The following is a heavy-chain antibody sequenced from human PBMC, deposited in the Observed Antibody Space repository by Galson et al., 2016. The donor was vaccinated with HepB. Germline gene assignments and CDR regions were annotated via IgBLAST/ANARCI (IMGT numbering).Heavy chain of an antibody. D-gene: IGHD3-3*01. Sequence: SLRLSCAASGFIFDRYVMSWVRQAPGKGLHWVGFIRSNSYGGTTEYAASVKGSFTISRDDSKSTVYLQKNRLQTEATAVYYCSRVVGLDYDFWSGYPDFDYWDQGALVTVSS. CDR3: SRVVGLDYDFWSGYPDFDY. J-gene: IGHJ4*02. CDR2: IRSNSYGGTT. V-gene: IGHV3-49*04. CDR1: GFIFDRYV.